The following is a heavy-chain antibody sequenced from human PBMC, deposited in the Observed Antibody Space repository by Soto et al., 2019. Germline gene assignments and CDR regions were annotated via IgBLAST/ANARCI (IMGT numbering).Heavy chain of an antibody. CDR2: ISYDGNNK. CDR1: GFSFSSYA. V-gene: IGHV3-30*01. CDR3: ESCGGTGCHLGSDF. Sequence: QVQLVGSGGGVVQPGRSLTLSCAASGFSFSSYAMHWVRQTPGKGLAWVALISYDGNNKYYADSVKGRITISRDNSKNTLNLQMNSLRPEDTAVYYCESCGGTGCHLGSDFWGQGNLVTVSS. J-gene: IGHJ4*02. D-gene: IGHD2-2*01.